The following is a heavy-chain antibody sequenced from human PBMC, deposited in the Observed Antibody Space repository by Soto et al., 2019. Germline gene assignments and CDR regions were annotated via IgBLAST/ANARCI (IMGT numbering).Heavy chain of an antibody. V-gene: IGHV1-3*01. D-gene: IGHD2-21*02. CDR2: INAGNGNT. J-gene: IGHJ5*02. Sequence: QVQLVQSGAEVKKPGASVKVSCKASGYTFINYAMHWVRQAPGQRLEWMGWINAGNGNTKYSQRCQGRVTMTRDTSATTAYMELSSLKPEVTAVYYCARIETGRVVTRPNWLDPWGQGTLVTVSS. CDR3: ARIETGRVVTRPNWLDP. CDR1: GYTFINYA.